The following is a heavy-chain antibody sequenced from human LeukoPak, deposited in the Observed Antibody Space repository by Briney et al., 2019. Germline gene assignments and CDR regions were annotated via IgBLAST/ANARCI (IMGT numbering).Heavy chain of an antibody. CDR3: ARDADDGVYYYLGWDYFDS. CDR2: ISGSGDYI. Sequence: GGSLRLSCAASGFTFSSYNMNWVRQAPGKGLELVSSISGSGDYIYYADSVKGRFTISRDNAKNSLYLQMSSLRAEDTAVYYCARDADDGVYYYLGWDYFDSWGQGTLVTVAS. D-gene: IGHD3-22*01. CDR1: GFTFSSYN. V-gene: IGHV3-21*01. J-gene: IGHJ4*02.